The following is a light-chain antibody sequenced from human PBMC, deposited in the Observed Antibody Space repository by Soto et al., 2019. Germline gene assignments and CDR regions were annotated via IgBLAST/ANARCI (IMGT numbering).Light chain of an antibody. CDR2: SNN. Sequence: SALTQPPSTSRTPGQRVTISCYGSSSNIGSNTVNWYQQLPGTAPKLVIYSNNQRPSGVPDRFSGSKSGTSASLAISGLQSEDEADYYCVAWDDSLNGYVVFGGGTKVTVL. J-gene: IGLJ2*01. V-gene: IGLV1-44*01. CDR3: VAWDDSLNGYVV. CDR1: SSNIGSNT.